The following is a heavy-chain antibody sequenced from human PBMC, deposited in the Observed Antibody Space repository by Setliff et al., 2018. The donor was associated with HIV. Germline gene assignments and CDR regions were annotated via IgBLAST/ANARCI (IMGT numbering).Heavy chain of an antibody. Sequence: SVKVSCKASGGTFSSYAISWVRQAPGQGLEWMGGIIPIFGTANYAQKFQGRVTITTDESTSTAYMELSSLRSEDTAVYYCARAPELYSSGYYVTWGQGSLVTVSS. CDR2: IIPIFGTA. D-gene: IGHD3-22*01. V-gene: IGHV1-69*05. J-gene: IGHJ4*02. CDR1: GGTFSSYA. CDR3: ARAPELYSSGYYVT.